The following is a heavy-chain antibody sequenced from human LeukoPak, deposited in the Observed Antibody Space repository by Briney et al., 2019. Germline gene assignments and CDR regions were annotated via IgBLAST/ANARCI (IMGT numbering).Heavy chain of an antibody. V-gene: IGHV3-48*02. CDR3: ARYGSGTSYITNYFDY. J-gene: IGHJ4*02. Sequence: PGGSLRLSCAASGFTFSSYSMNWARQAPGKGLEWVSYISSDSRTIYYADSVKGRFTISRDNAKNSLYLQMKSLRDEDTAVYYCARYGSGTSYITNYFDYWGQGTLVTVSS. CDR1: GFTFSSYS. CDR2: ISSDSRTI. D-gene: IGHD3-10*01.